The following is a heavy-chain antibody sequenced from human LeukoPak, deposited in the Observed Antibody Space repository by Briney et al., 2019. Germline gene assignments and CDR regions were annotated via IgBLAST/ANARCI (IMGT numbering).Heavy chain of an antibody. J-gene: IGHJ4*02. Sequence: SETLSLTCAVYGGSFSGYYWSWIRQPPGKGLEWIGEINHSGSTNYNPSLKSRVTISVDTSKNQFSLKLSSVTAADTAVYYCARAVAGPPLSYWDQGTLVTVSS. D-gene: IGHD6-19*01. CDR3: ARAVAGPPLSY. CDR1: GGSFSGYY. CDR2: INHSGST. V-gene: IGHV4-34*01.